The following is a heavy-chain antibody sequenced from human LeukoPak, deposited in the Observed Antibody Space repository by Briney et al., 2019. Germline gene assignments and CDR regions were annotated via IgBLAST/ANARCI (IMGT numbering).Heavy chain of an antibody. CDR3: VRETNYYGSGGNFDY. Sequence: GGSLRLSCAAFGFTFSHYAIHWVRQAPGKGLEYVSSISSNGGSTYYANSVKGRFTIPRDISKNTLYLQMGSLRAEDMAVYYCVRETNYYGSGGNFDYWGQGTLVTVSS. D-gene: IGHD3-10*01. J-gene: IGHJ4*02. CDR1: GFTFSHYA. CDR2: ISSNGGST. V-gene: IGHV3-64*01.